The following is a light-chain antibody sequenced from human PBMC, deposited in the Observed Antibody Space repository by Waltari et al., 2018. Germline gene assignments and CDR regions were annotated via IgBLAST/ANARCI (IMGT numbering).Light chain of an antibody. Sequence: EIVLTQSPGTLSLSPGERATLSCRASQRVSGGYLAWYQQRPGQAPRLLIYDASSRATGISDRFSGSGSGTDFTLTISRLEPEDFAVYNCQQYGSSPLTFGGGTKVEIK. CDR1: QRVSGGY. J-gene: IGKJ4*01. CDR3: QQYGSSPLT. CDR2: DAS. V-gene: IGKV3-20*01.